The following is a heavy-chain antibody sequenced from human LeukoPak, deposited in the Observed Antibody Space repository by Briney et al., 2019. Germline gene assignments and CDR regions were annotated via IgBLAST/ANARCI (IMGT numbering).Heavy chain of an antibody. J-gene: IGHJ4*02. Sequence: ASVKVSCKASGYTFTSYGISWVRQAPGQGLEWMRWISAYNGNTNYAQKLQGRVTMTTDTSTSTAYMELRSLRSDDTAVYYCARDNARYSYGLAPFDYWGQGTLVTVSS. V-gene: IGHV1-18*01. CDR1: GYTFTSYG. CDR2: ISAYNGNT. CDR3: ARDNARYSYGLAPFDY. D-gene: IGHD5-18*01.